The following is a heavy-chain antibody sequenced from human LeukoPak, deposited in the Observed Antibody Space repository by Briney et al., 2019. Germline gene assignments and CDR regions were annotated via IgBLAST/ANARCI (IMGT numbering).Heavy chain of an antibody. CDR3: ARDSPDYYGSGSYYRNAFDI. Sequence: GGSLRLSCAASGFTVSSNYMSWVRQAPGKGLEWVSVIYSGGSTYYADSVKGRFTISRDNSKNTLYLQMNSLRAEDTAVYYCARDSPDYYGSGSYYRNAFDIWGQGTVVTVSS. J-gene: IGHJ3*02. CDR2: IYSGGST. D-gene: IGHD3-10*01. V-gene: IGHV3-66*01. CDR1: GFTVSSNY.